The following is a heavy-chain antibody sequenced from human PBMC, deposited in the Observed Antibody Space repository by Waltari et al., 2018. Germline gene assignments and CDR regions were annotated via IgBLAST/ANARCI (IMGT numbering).Heavy chain of an antibody. CDR2: ISWNSGSI. V-gene: IGHV3-9*03. D-gene: IGHD1-26*01. CDR1: GFTFDDYA. CDR3: AKAVGSYFSYFDY. Sequence: EVQLVESGGGLVQPGRSLRLSCAASGFTFDDYAMHWVRQAPGKGLEWVSGISWNSGSIGYADSVNVRFTISRDNAKNSLYLQMNSLRAEDMALYYCAKAVGSYFSYFDYWGQGTLVTVSS. J-gene: IGHJ4*02.